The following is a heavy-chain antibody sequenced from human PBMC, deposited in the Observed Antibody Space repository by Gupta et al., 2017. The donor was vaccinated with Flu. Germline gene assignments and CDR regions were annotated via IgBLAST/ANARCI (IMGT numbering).Heavy chain of an antibody. CDR2: IYSSGST. D-gene: IGHD3-3*01. V-gene: IGHV4-61*02. CDR1: GASISSVSYY. CDR3: ARQPDRITIFGLQGTFDP. J-gene: IGHJ5*02. Sequence: QVQLQESGPGLVKPSQTLSLTCTVSGASISSVSYYWTWIRQPAGKGLEWIGRIYSSGSTDYNPSLKSRVSISIDTYKNQFSLKLTSVAAADTAVYYCARQPDRITIFGLQGTFDPWGQGSLVTVSS.